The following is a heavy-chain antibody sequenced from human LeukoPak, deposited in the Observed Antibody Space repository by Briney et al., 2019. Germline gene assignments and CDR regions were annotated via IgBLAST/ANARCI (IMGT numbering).Heavy chain of an antibody. Sequence: SETLSLTCAVSGYSISSGYYWGWIQQPPGKGLEWIGSIYHSGSTYYNPSLKSRVTISVDTSKNQFSLKLSSVTAADTAVYYCARNYDIWGGFDPWGQGTLVTVSS. CDR2: IYHSGST. J-gene: IGHJ5*02. V-gene: IGHV4-38-2*01. D-gene: IGHD3-9*01. CDR1: GYSISSGYY. CDR3: ARNYDIWGGFDP.